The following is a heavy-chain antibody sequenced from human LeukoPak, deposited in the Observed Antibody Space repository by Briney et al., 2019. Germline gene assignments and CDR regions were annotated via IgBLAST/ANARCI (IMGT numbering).Heavy chain of an antibody. D-gene: IGHD3/OR15-3a*01. CDR3: AKQTGSGLFILP. Sequence: SETLSLTCAVYGGSFSGYYWSWIRQPPGKGLEWIGEINHSGSTNYNPSPKSRVTISIDTSKNQFSLKLTSVTAADTAVYYCAKQTGSGLFILPGGQGTLVTVSS. CDR1: GGSFSGYY. CDR2: INHSGST. J-gene: IGHJ4*02. V-gene: IGHV4-34*01.